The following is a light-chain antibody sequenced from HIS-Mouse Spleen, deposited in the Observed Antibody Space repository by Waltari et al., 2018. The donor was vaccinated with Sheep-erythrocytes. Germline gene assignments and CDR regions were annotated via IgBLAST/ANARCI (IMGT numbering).Light chain of an antibody. V-gene: IGLV3-10*01. CDR1: ALTNKY. CDR3: YSTDSSGNHWV. CDR2: EDS. J-gene: IGLJ3*02. Sequence: SYELTQPPSVSVSPGQTARITCSGDALTNKYAYWYQQKSGQAPVLVLYEDSKRPAGIPEKLSGSSLDTMATWTISGAQVEDESDYYCYSTDSSGNHWVFGGGTKLTVL.